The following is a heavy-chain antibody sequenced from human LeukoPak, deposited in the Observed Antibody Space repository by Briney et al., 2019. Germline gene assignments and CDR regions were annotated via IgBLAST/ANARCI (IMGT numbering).Heavy chain of an antibody. V-gene: IGHV1-2*02. Sequence: GASVKVSCKASGYTFTAYYLHWVRQAPGQGLECMGFINPISGGTNYAQKFQGRVTMTGDTSTSTVYMELTSLRSDDTALYYCARGHSGSYLIFGDYWGQGTLVTVSS. CDR1: GYTFTAYY. J-gene: IGHJ4*02. CDR2: INPISGGT. D-gene: IGHD3/OR15-3a*01. CDR3: ARGHSGSYLIFGDY.